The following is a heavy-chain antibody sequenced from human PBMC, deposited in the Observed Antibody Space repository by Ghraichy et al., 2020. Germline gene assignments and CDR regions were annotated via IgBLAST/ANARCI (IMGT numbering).Heavy chain of an antibody. CDR2: ISSSSSYI. CDR1: GFTFSSYS. V-gene: IGHV3-21*01. Sequence: GGSLRLSCAASGFTFSSYSMNWVRQAPGKGLEWVSSISSSSSYIYYADSVKGRFTISRDNAKNSLYLQMNSLRAEDTAVYYCARVRHYYDSSGSGNADAFEIWGQGTMVTVSS. CDR3: ARVRHYYDSSGSGNADAFEI. D-gene: IGHD3-22*01. J-gene: IGHJ3*02.